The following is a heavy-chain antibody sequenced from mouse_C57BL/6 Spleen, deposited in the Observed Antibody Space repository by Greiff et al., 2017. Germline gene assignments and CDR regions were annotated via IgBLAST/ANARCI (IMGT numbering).Heavy chain of an antibody. CDR3: ARSSNYYGSSYGYFDV. V-gene: IGHV1-80*01. Sequence: QVQLQQSGAELVKPGASVKISCKASGYAFSRYWMNWVKQRPGKGLEWIGQIYPGDGDTNYNGKFKGKATLTADKSSSTAYMQLSSLTSEDSAVYFCARSSNYYGSSYGYFDVWGTGTTVTVAS. J-gene: IGHJ1*03. CDR2: IYPGDGDT. CDR1: GYAFSRYW. D-gene: IGHD1-1*01.